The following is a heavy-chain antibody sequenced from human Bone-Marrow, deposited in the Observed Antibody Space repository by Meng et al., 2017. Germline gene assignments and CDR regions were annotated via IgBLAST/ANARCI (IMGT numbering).Heavy chain of an antibody. CDR3: ARDKVAPRDGYRTSNWFDP. D-gene: IGHD5-24*01. Sequence: SVKVSCKASGGTFSSYAISWVRQAPGQGLEWMGGIIPIFGTANYAQKFQGRVTITADKSTSTAYMELSSLRSEDTAVYYCARDKVAPRDGYRTSNWFDPWGQGTLVTFAS. V-gene: IGHV1-69*06. J-gene: IGHJ5*02. CDR1: GGTFSSYA. CDR2: IIPIFGTA.